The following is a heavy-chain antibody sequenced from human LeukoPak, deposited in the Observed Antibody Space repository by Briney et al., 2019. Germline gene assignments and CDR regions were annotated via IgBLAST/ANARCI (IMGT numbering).Heavy chain of an antibody. Sequence: GGSLRLSCAASGFTFDDYAMHWVRQAPGKGLEWVSGISWNSGSIGYADSVKGRFTISRDNAKNSLYLQMNSLRAEDMALYYCAKGIPYSSSWYLPLFDPWGQGTLVTVSS. D-gene: IGHD6-13*01. CDR3: AKGIPYSSSWYLPLFDP. J-gene: IGHJ5*02. CDR1: GFTFDDYA. V-gene: IGHV3-9*03. CDR2: ISWNSGSI.